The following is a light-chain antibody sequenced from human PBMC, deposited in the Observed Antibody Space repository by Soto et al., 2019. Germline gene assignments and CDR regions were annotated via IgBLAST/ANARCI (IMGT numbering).Light chain of an antibody. Sequence: EIVFTQSPGTLSLSPGERATLSCRASQSVNSSLVWYQQKAGQAHRLLTYDASIRDTGISARFSGSGSGTDFTLTISSLEPEDFAVYYCQQRSNWPWTFGQGTKV. V-gene: IGKV3-11*01. CDR2: DAS. J-gene: IGKJ1*01. CDR3: QQRSNWPWT. CDR1: QSVNSS.